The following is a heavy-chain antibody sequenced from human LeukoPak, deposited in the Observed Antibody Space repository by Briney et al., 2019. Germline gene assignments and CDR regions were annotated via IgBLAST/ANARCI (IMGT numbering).Heavy chain of an antibody. J-gene: IGHJ4*02. D-gene: IGHD3/OR15-3a*01. CDR2: ISSSSSYI. CDR1: GFTFSSYS. V-gene: IGHV3-21*01. Sequence: AGGSPRLSCAASGFTFSSYSMNWVRQAPGKGLEWVSSISSSSSYIYYADSVKGRFAISRDNAKNSLYLQMNSLRAEDTAVYYCARRTQIDYWGQGTLVTVSS. CDR3: ARRTQIDY.